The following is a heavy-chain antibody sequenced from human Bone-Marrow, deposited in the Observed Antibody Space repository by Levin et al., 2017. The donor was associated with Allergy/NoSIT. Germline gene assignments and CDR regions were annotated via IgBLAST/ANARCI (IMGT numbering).Heavy chain of an antibody. CDR3: TTEVWARSIRDDY. V-gene: IGHV3-15*01. Sequence: GGSLRLSCAASGFIFTKVWMTWVRQAPGKGLEWVGRIKSETDGGTIDYAAPVKGRFTISRDDSRSTLYLQMNCLKTEDTAVYYCTTEVWARSIRDDYWGQGTLVTVSS. D-gene: IGHD2-21*01. CDR1: GFIFTKVW. J-gene: IGHJ4*02. CDR2: IKSETDGGTI.